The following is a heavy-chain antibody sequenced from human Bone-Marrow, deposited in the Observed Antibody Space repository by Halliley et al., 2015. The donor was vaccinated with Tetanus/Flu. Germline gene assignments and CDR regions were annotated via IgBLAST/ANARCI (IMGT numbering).Heavy chain of an antibody. J-gene: IGHJ4*02. CDR3: ARVPSGKALDY. CDR2: VNYDGSIT. D-gene: IGHD1-26*01. Sequence: SLRLSCAASGFTFSSYWMYWVRQAPGKGLVWVSHVNYDGSITNYADSVKGRFTISRDNAKNTLYLQMNSLRVEDTAVYYCARVPSGKALDYWGRGTLVSFSS. CDR1: GFTFSSYW. V-gene: IGHV3-74*01.